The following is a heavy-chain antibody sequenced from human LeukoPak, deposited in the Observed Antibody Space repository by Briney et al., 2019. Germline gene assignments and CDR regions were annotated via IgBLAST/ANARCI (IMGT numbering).Heavy chain of an antibody. CDR3: GRVGAYYGSGSYSDY. CDR2: INQDGSQK. Sequence: PGGSLRLSCAASGFTFSSYWMSWVREAPGKGLEWVANINQDGSQKYHVDSVKGRFTISRDNAKKSLYLQMNSLRAEDTAVYYCGRVGAYYGSGSYSDYWGQGTLVTVSS. V-gene: IGHV3-7*01. J-gene: IGHJ4*02. CDR1: GFTFSSYW. D-gene: IGHD3-10*01.